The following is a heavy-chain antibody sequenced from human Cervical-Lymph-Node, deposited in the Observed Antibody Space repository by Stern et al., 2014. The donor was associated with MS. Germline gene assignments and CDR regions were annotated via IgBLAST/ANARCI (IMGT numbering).Heavy chain of an antibody. CDR2: ISSSGST. V-gene: IGHV4-31*03. D-gene: IGHD1-1*01. CDR3: ARAGDYYTMDV. J-gene: IGHJ6*02. Sequence: QVQLVESGPGLVKPSQTLSLTCTVSGGSISSGDYYRSWIRQRPGMGLERIGYISSSGSTYYNPSLKSRVTISVDTSKNQFSLKLNSVTAADTAVYYCARAGDYYTMDVWGQGTTVTVSS. CDR1: GGSISSGDYY.